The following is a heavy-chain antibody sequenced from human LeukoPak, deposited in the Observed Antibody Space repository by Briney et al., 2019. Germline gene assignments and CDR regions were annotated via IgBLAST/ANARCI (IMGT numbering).Heavy chain of an antibody. CDR1: GGSISSYY. V-gene: IGHV4-59*04. D-gene: IGHD3-22*01. Sequence: SETLSLTCTVSGGSISSYYWSWIRQPPGKGLEWIGYIYYSGSTYYNPSLKSRVTISVDTSKNQFSLKLSSVTAADTAVYYCARQRQNYYDSNYYFDYWGQGTLVTVSS. J-gene: IGHJ4*02. CDR3: ARQRQNYYDSNYYFDY. CDR2: IYYSGST.